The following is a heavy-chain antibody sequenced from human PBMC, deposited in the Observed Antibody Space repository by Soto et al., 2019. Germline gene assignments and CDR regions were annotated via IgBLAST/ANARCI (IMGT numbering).Heavy chain of an antibody. Sequence: GESLKISCKGSGYSFTSYWISWVRQMPGKGLEWMGRIDPSDSYTNYSPSFQGHVTISADKSISTAYLQWSSLKASDTAMYYCARHKDLVPAYYYYGMDVWGQGTTVTVSS. CDR2: IDPSDSYT. CDR1: GYSFTSYW. V-gene: IGHV5-10-1*01. D-gene: IGHD2-15*01. CDR3: ARHKDLVPAYYYYGMDV. J-gene: IGHJ6*02.